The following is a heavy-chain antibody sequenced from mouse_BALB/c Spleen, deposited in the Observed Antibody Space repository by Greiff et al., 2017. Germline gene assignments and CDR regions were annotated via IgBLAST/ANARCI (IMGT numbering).Heavy chain of an antibody. Sequence: DVMLVESGGGLVQPGGSRKLSCAASGFTFSSFGMHWVRQAPEKGLEWVAYISSGSSTIYYADTVKGRFTISRDNPKNTLFLQMTSLRSEDTAMYYCARGDDSDYWGQGTTLTVSS. CDR1: GFTFSSFG. CDR2: ISSGSSTI. J-gene: IGHJ2*01. V-gene: IGHV5-17*02. CDR3: ARGDDSDY. D-gene: IGHD2-4*01.